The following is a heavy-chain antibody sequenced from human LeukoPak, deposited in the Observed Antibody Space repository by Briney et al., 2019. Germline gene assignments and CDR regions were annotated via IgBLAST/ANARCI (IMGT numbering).Heavy chain of an antibody. CDR2: MNPNSGNT. V-gene: IGHV1-8*03. CDR3: ARPLSYYYDSSGYHDWFDP. CDR1: GYTFTSYD. D-gene: IGHD3-22*01. Sequence: ASVKVSCKASGYTFTSYDINWVRQATGQGLEWMGWMNPNSGNTGYAQKFQGRVTITRNTSISTAYMELRSLRSDDTAVYYCARPLSYYYDSSGYHDWFDPWGQGTLVTVSS. J-gene: IGHJ5*02.